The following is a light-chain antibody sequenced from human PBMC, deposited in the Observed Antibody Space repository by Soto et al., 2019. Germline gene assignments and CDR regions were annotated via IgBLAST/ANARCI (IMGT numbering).Light chain of an antibody. J-gene: IGLJ3*02. CDR3: CSFAGSYTFWV. Sequence: ALTQPRSVSGSPGQSVPISCTGTSSDVGDYNYVSWYQHYPGKAPKLLIYDVSKRPSGVPDRFSGSKSGDTASLTISGLQAEDEADYYCCSFAGSYTFWVFGGGTKLTVL. V-gene: IGLV2-11*01. CDR2: DVS. CDR1: SSDVGDYNY.